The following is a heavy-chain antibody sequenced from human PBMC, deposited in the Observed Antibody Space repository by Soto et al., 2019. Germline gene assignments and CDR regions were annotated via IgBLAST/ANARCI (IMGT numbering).Heavy chain of an antibody. D-gene: IGHD2-15*01. CDR3: TRDGFVVVVAATPVEYFQH. V-gene: IGHV3-49*03. CDR1: GFTFGDYA. Sequence: GGSLRLSCTASGFTFGDYAMSWFRQAPGKGLEWVGFIRSKAYGGTTEYAASVKGRFTISRDDSKSIAYLQMNSLKTEDTAVYYCTRDGFVVVVAATPVEYFQHWGQGTLVTVSS. J-gene: IGHJ1*01. CDR2: IRSKAYGGTT.